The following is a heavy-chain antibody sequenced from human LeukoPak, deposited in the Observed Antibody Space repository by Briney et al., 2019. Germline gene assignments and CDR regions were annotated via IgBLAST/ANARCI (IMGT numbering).Heavy chain of an antibody. V-gene: IGHV3-33*01. J-gene: IGHJ6*02. CDR1: GFTFSNFG. Sequence: AGGSLRLSCAASGFTFSNFGMHWVRQAPGKGLECVAVIWYDESNKYYADSVKGRFTISRDNSKNTLYLQMNSLRAEDTAVYYCARDQVQNYYYSGMDVWGQGTTVTVSS. D-gene: IGHD2/OR15-2a*01. CDR2: IWYDESNK. CDR3: ARDQVQNYYYSGMDV.